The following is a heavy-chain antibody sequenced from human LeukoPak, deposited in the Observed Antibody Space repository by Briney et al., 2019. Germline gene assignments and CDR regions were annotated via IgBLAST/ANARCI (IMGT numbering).Heavy chain of an antibody. CDR2: INPNSGGT. CDR1: GYTFTGYY. D-gene: IGHD4-11*01. J-gene: IGHJ4*02. CDR3: AREPPMTTVTTLDY. V-gene: IGHV1-2*02. Sequence: ASVKVSCKASGYTFTGYYMHWVRQAPGQGLEWMGWINPNSGGTNYAQKFQGRVTMTRDTSISTAYMELGRLRSDDTAVYYCAREPPMTTVTTLDYWGQGTLVTVSS.